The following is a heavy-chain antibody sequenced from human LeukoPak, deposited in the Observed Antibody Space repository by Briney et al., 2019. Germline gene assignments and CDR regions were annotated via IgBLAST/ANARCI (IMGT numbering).Heavy chain of an antibody. D-gene: IGHD6-19*01. J-gene: IGHJ4*02. CDR1: GYTFTSYD. CDR2: MNPNRGNT. V-gene: IGHV1-8*01. CDR3: ARRTRYSSGWYVGY. Sequence: AAVKVSCKASGYTFTSYDINWVRQATGQGLEWMGWMNPNRGNTGYAQKFQGRVTMTRTTSISTADLELSSLRSEDTAVYYCARRTRYSSGWYVGYWGQGTLVTVSS.